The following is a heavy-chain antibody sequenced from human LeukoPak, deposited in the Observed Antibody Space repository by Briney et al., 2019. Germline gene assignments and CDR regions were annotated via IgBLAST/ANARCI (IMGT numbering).Heavy chain of an antibody. CDR1: GFTFSSYG. V-gene: IGHV3-30*02. Sequence: GGSLRLSCAASGFTFSSYGMHWVRQAPGKGLEWVAFIRYDGSNKYYADSVKGRFTISRDNSKNTLYLQMNSLRAEDTAVYYCAKAPHQYCSGGCCYLGGFDPWGQGTVVSVLS. CDR3: AKAPHQYCSGGCCYLGGFDP. D-gene: IGHD2-15*01. J-gene: IGHJ5*02. CDR2: IRYDGSNK.